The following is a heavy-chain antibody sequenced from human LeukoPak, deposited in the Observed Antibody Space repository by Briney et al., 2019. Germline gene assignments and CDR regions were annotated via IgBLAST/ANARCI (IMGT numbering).Heavy chain of an antibody. D-gene: IGHD5-12*01. CDR3: GSDGGYGQTDY. Sequence: PGGSLRLSCAASGFTFSSYAMSWVRQAPEKGPEWVSAISGSGGSTYYADSVKGRFTISRDNSKNTLYLQMNSLRAEDTAVYYCGSDGGYGQTDYWGQGTLVTVSS. J-gene: IGHJ4*02. CDR2: ISGSGGST. CDR1: GFTFSSYA. V-gene: IGHV3-23*01.